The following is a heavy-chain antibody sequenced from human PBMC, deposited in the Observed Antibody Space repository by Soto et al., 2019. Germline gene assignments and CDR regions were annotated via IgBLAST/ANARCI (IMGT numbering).Heavy chain of an antibody. J-gene: IGHJ5*02. D-gene: IGHD6-19*01. CDR2: VYYSGTT. CDR3: AREGYSSGWYYNWFDP. V-gene: IGHV4-61*08. Sequence: PSETLSLTCTVSGGSIDSGDYYWSWIRQPPGKGLEWIGYVYYSGTTNYNPFLKSRVTLSLDKSKNQFSLKMNSVTAADTAVYYCAREGYSSGWYYNWFDPWGQGTLVTVSS. CDR1: GGSIDSGDYY.